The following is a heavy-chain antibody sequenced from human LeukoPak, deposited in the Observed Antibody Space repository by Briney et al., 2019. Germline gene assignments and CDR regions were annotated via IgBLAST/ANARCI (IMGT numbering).Heavy chain of an antibody. CDR3: AKDYRSSSWYEAFDY. D-gene: IGHD6-13*01. CDR2: MSCSGGST. CDR1: GFTFSSYA. J-gene: IGHJ4*02. Sequence: GGSLRLSCAASGFTFSSYAMSWVRQAPGKGLEGVSVMSCSGGSTYYADSVKGRFTISRGNSKNTLYLQMNSLRAEDTAVYYCAKDYRSSSWYEAFDYWGQGTLVTVSS. V-gene: IGHV3-23*01.